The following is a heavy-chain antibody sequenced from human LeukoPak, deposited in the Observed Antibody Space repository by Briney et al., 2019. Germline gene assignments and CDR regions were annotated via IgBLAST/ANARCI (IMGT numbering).Heavy chain of an antibody. CDR3: ARGLTNWFDP. D-gene: IGHD2-8*01. CDR2: NSGST. Sequence: SETLSLTCSVSGGSISSSSHSWGWIRQSPGKGLEWIGSNSGSTFYNPSLKSRVTISVDRSKNQFSLKLSSVTAADTAVYYCARGLTNWFDPWGQGTLVTVSS. J-gene: IGHJ5*02. V-gene: IGHV4-39*07. CDR1: GGSISSSSHS.